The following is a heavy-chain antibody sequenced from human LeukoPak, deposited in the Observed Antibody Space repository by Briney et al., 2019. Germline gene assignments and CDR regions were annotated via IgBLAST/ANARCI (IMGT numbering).Heavy chain of an antibody. CDR2: ISAYNGNT. Sequence: ASVKVSCKASGYTFTSYSISWVRQAPGQGLEWMGWISAYNGNTNYAQKLQGRVTMTTDTSTSTAYMELRSLRSDDTAVYYCARHSSGWTFFDYWGQGTLVTVSS. D-gene: IGHD6-19*01. V-gene: IGHV1-18*01. CDR3: ARHSSGWTFFDY. CDR1: GYTFTSYS. J-gene: IGHJ4*02.